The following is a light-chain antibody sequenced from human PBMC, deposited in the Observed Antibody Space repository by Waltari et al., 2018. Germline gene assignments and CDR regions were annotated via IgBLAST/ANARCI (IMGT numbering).Light chain of an antibody. J-gene: IGKJ1*01. CDR3: HQRVSWPQT. CDR2: DSS. CDR1: QSVHTY. V-gene: IGKV3-11*01. Sequence: DIVLTQSPATLSLSPGERATLSFRASQSVHTYLAWSQPIPGQSPRLPIYDSSNRAPGIPARFSGSGSGTDVTLTIRRLEPEDFGLYDCHQRVSWPQTFGQGTKVEIK.